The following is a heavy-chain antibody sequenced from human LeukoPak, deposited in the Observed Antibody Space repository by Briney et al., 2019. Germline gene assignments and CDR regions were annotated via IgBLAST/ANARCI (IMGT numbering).Heavy chain of an antibody. CDR1: GGSISSYY. D-gene: IGHD2-2*01. V-gene: IGHV4-59*01. CDR3: ARAKDLPEYYFDY. J-gene: IGHJ4*02. Sequence: PSETLSLTCTVSGGSISSYYWSWIRQPPGKGLEWIGYIYYSGSTNYNPSLKSRVTISVDTSKNQFSLKLSSVTAADTAVYYCARAKDLPEYYFDYWGQGTLVTVSS. CDR2: IYYSGST.